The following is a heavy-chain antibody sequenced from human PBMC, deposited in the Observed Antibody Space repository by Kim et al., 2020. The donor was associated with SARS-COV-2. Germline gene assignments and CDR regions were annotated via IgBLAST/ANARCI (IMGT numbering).Heavy chain of an antibody. CDR1: GFTFSSYA. D-gene: IGHD6-13*01. CDR2: ISGSGGST. Sequence: GGSLRLSCAASGFTFSSYAMSWVRQAPGKGLEWVSAISGSGGSTYYADSVKGRFTISRDNSKNTLYLQMNSLRAEDTAVYYCAKDPSPRSWAAAGTLEMEWGPGGYYCGMDVWGQGTAVTVSS. CDR3: AKDPSPRSWAAAGTLEMEWGPGGYYCGMDV. J-gene: IGHJ6*02. V-gene: IGHV3-23*01.